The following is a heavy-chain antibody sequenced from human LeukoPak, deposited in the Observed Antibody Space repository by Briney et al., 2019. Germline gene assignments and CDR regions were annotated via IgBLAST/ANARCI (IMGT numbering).Heavy chain of an antibody. CDR3: GIAVAINYYYGMDV. V-gene: IGHV1-69*04. D-gene: IGHD6-19*01. CDR1: GGTFSSYA. J-gene: IGHJ6*02. CDR2: IIPILGIA. Sequence: ASVKVSCKASGGTFSSYAISWVRQAPGQGLEWMGRIIPILGIANYAQKFQGRVTITADKSTGTAYMELSSLRSEDTAVYYCGIAVAINYYYGMDVWGQGTTVTASS.